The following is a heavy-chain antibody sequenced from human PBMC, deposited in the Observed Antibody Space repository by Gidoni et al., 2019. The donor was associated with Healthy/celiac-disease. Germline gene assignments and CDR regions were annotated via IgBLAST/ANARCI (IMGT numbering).Heavy chain of an antibody. CDR1: GFTFSSYG. V-gene: IGHV3-33*01. Sequence: QVQLVESGGGVVQPGRSLRLSCAASGFTFSSYGMHWVRQAPGKGLEWVAVIWYDGSNKYYADSVKGRFTISRDNSKNTLYLQMNSLRAEDTAVYYCARENDPPRKYYYYYYYMDVWGKGTTVTVSS. CDR2: IWYDGSNK. CDR3: ARENDPPRKYYYYYYYMDV. J-gene: IGHJ6*03.